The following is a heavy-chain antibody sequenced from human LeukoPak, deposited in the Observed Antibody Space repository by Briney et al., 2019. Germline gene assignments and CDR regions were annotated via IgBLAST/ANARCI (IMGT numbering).Heavy chain of an antibody. CDR1: GFTVSSNY. CDR2: IYSGGGT. Sequence: GGSLRLSCAASGFTVSSNYMSWVRQAPGKGLEWVSIIYSGGGTYYADSVKGRFTISRDNSKNTLYPQINSLRAEDTAVYYCARGGNGPFDYWGQGTLVTVSS. V-gene: IGHV3-53*01. J-gene: IGHJ4*02. CDR3: ARGGNGPFDY. D-gene: IGHD3-16*01.